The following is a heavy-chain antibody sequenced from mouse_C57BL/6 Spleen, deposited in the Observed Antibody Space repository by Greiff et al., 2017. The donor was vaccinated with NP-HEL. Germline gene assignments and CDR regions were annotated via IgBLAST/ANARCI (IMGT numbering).Heavy chain of an antibody. CDR1: GYSITSGYY. D-gene: IGHD1-1*01. Sequence: DVQLQESGPGLVKPSQSLSLTCSVTGYSITSGYYWNWIRQFPGNKLEWMGYISYDGSNNYNPSLKNRISITRDTSKNQFFLKLNSVTTEDTATYYGARGGQGYGSSPFAYWGQRTLVTVSA. CDR2: ISYDGSN. CDR3: ARGGQGYGSSPFAY. V-gene: IGHV3-6*01. J-gene: IGHJ3*01.